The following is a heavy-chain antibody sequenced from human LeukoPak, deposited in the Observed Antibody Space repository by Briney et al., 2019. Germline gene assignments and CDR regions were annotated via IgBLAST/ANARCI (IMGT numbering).Heavy chain of an antibody. Sequence: GGSLRLSCAASGFTVSSNYMSWVRQAPGKGLEWVSVIYSGGSTYYADSVKGRFTISRDNSKNTLYLQMNSLRAEDTAVYYCATDYYDSSGPPDAFDIWGQGTMVTVSS. CDR3: ATDYYDSSGPPDAFDI. V-gene: IGHV3-66*01. J-gene: IGHJ3*02. CDR1: GFTVSSNY. CDR2: IYSGGST. D-gene: IGHD3-22*01.